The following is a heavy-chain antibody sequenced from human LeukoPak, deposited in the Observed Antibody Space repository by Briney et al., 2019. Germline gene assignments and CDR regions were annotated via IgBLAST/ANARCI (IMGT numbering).Heavy chain of an antibody. CDR2: IIPIFGTA. Sequence: SVKVSCKASGGTFSSYAISWVRQAPGQGLEWVGGIIPIFGTANYAQKFQGRVTITADESTSTAYMELSGLRSEDTAVYYCARDDPPAANRYYYYYGMDVWGQGTTVTVSS. D-gene: IGHD2-2*01. CDR3: ARDDPPAANRYYYYYGMDV. J-gene: IGHJ6*02. V-gene: IGHV1-69*13. CDR1: GGTFSSYA.